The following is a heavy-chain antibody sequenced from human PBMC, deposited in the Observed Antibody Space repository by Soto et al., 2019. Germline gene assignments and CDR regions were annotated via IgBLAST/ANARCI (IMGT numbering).Heavy chain of an antibody. CDR2: IKQDGSEK. Sequence: GGSLRLSCASSGITFSSYWMSWVRQAPGKGLEWVANIKQDGSEKYYVDSVKGRFTISRDNAKNSLYLQMNSLRAEDTAVYYCARELRVYRYWGQGTLVTVSS. D-gene: IGHD6-13*01. J-gene: IGHJ4*02. CDR1: GITFSSYW. V-gene: IGHV3-7*01. CDR3: ARELRVYRY.